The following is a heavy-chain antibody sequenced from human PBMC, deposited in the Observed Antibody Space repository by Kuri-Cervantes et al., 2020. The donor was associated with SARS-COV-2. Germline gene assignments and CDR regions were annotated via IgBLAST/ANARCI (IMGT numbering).Heavy chain of an antibody. CDR2: IYSGGST. CDR1: GFTVSSNY. V-gene: IGHV3-53*01. CDR3: AREDRYGGNLNWFDP. J-gene: IGHJ5*02. Sequence: GGSLRLSCAASGFTVSSNYMSWVRQAPGKGLEWVSVIYSGGSTYYADSVQGRFTISRDNSKNTLHLQMNSLRVEDTAVYYCAREDRYGGNLNWFDPWGQGTLVTVSS. D-gene: IGHD1-26*01.